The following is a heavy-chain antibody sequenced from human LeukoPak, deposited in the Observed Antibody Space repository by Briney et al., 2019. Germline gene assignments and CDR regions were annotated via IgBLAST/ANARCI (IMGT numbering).Heavy chain of an antibody. D-gene: IGHD2-2*01. J-gene: IGHJ6*04. CDR3: ARDDIVVVPAAQRTYYYYGVDV. CDR2: IIPIFGTA. CDR1: GGTFSSYA. V-gene: IGHV1-69*13. Sequence: SSVKVSCKASGGTFSSYAISWVRQAPGQGLEWMGGIIPIFGTANYAQKFQGRVTITADESTSTAYMELSSLRSEDTAVYYCARDDIVVVPAAQRTYYYYGVDVWGKGTTVTVSS.